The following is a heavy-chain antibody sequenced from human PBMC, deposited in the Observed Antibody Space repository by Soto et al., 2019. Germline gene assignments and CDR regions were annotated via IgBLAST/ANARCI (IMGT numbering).Heavy chain of an antibody. V-gene: IGHV1-24*01. CDR3: AAYTVTSPAGAFDS. D-gene: IGHD4-17*01. CDR1: GYTLTELS. CDR2: FDPEDGEA. Sequence: ASVKVSCKVSGYTLTELSMHWVRQAPGKGLEWMGGFDPEDGEAIYAQKFQGRVTMTEDTSTDTAYMELSSLRSEDTAVYYCAAYTVTSPAGAFDSWGQGTMVTVSS. J-gene: IGHJ3*02.